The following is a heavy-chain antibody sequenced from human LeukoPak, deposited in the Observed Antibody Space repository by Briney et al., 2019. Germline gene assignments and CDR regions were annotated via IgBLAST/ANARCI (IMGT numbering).Heavy chain of an antibody. J-gene: IGHJ6*03. Sequence: SETLSLTCAVYGGSFSGYYWSWIRQTPGKGLEWIGEINHSGSTNYNPSLKSRVTISVDTSKNQFSLKLSSVTAADTAVYYCARGRDFWSGYSRYYYYYYMDVWGKGTTVTVSS. D-gene: IGHD3-3*01. CDR2: INHSGST. CDR3: ARGRDFWSGYSRYYYYYYMDV. V-gene: IGHV4-34*01. CDR1: GGSFSGYY.